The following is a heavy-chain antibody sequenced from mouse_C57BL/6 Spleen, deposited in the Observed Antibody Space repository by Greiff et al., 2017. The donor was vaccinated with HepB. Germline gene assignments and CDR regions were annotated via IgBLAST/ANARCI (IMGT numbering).Heavy chain of an antibody. D-gene: IGHD2-5*01. CDR3: ASGDWNSNYVNWYFDV. CDR1: GYAFSSSW. J-gene: IGHJ1*03. Sequence: VQLQQSGPELVKPGASVKISCKASGYAFSSSWMNWVKQRPGKGREWIGRIYPGEGDTNYKGKFKGKATLTADKSASTAYMQLSSLTSEDSAVYFCASGDWNSNYVNWYFDVWGTGTTVTVSS. V-gene: IGHV1-82*01. CDR2: IYPGEGDT.